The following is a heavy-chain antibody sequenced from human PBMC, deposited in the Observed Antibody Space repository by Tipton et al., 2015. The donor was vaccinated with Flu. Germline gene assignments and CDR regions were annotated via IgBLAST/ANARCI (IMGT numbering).Heavy chain of an antibody. CDR1: GGSISSGSYY. J-gene: IGHJ5*02. CDR2: IYTSGST. D-gene: IGHD3-22*01. V-gene: IGHV4-61*02. CDR3: ARDGAADYYDSSGLNWFDP. Sequence: TLSLTCTVSGGSISSGSYYWSWIRQPAGKGLEWIGRIYTSGSTNYNPSLKSRVTISVDTSKNQFSLKLRSVTAADTAVSYCARDGAADYYDSSGLNWFDPWGQGTLVTVSS.